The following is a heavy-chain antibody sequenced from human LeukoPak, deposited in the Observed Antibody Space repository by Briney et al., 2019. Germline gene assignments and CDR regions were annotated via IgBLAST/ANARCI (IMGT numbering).Heavy chain of an antibody. Sequence: PSETLSLTCAVYGVSFSGYYWSWIRRPPGKGLEWIGEINHSGSTNYNPSLKSRVTISVDTSKNQFSLKLSSVTAADTAVYYCARSRYSSGWYDYWGQGTLVTVSS. D-gene: IGHD6-19*01. J-gene: IGHJ4*02. CDR2: INHSGST. V-gene: IGHV4-34*01. CDR3: ARSRYSSGWYDY. CDR1: GVSFSGYY.